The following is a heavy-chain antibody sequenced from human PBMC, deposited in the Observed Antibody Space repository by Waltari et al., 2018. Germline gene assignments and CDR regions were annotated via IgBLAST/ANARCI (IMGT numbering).Heavy chain of an antibody. CDR2: INPRTGDA. CDR1: GYTFIYHY. Sequence: QVRLAQSGDEVKKPGASIQVSCQPSGYTFIYHYIHWVRQARGRGLEWMGWINPRTGDAYYAQNFQDWFTMTRDTSISTAYMEVSRLTSDDTGVYYCARASGSTPWRYGLDVWGQGTTVTAS. V-gene: IGHV1-2*04. D-gene: IGHD1-7*01. CDR3: ARASGSTPWRYGLDV. J-gene: IGHJ6*02.